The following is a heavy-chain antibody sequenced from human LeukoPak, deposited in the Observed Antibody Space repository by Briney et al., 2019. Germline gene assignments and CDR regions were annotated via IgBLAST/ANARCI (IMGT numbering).Heavy chain of an antibody. CDR2: IYYSGTT. CDR1: GGSVSSGRYY. J-gene: IGHJ4*02. CDR3: ARGDRVGASGYYFDY. Sequence: KPSETLSLTCTVSGGSVSSGRYYCSWIRQPPGKGLECIGYIYYSGTTSYTPSLKSRVTMSVDTANNQFSLKLSSVTAADTAVYYCARGDRVGASGYYFDYWGQGILVTVSS. D-gene: IGHD1-26*01. V-gene: IGHV4-61*01.